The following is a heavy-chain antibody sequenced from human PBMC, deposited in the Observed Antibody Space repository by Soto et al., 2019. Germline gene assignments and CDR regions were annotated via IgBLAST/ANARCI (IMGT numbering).Heavy chain of an antibody. Sequence: GASVKVSCKASGGTFSSYAISWVRQAPGQGLEWMGGIIPIFGTANYAQKFQGRVTITADESTSTAYMELSSLRSEDTAVYYRARDPSPYYYDSSGPSGYFDYWGQGTLVTVSS. V-gene: IGHV1-69*13. CDR2: IIPIFGTA. CDR3: ARDPSPYYYDSSGPSGYFDY. D-gene: IGHD3-22*01. J-gene: IGHJ4*02. CDR1: GGTFSSYA.